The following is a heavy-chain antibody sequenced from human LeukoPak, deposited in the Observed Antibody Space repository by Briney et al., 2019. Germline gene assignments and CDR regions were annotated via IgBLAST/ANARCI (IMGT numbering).Heavy chain of an antibody. V-gene: IGHV3-7*01. J-gene: IGHJ4*02. Sequence: GGSLRLSCAASGFTFSNYWMSWVRQAPGKGLEWVANMNQDGSEKNYVDSVKGRFTLSRDNAKNSLYLQMNSLRAEDAAVYYCARDGPWFGEFFDYWGQGTLVTVSS. CDR2: MNQDGSEK. CDR1: GFTFSNYW. CDR3: ARDGPWFGEFFDY. D-gene: IGHD3-10*01.